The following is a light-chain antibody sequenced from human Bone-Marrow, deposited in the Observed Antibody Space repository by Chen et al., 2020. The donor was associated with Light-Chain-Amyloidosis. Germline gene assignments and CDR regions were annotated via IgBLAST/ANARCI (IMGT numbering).Light chain of an antibody. CDR2: RDT. J-gene: IGLJ2*01. Sequence: SYELTQPPSVSVSPGQTARITCSGDDLPTKYAYWYQQKPGQAPVLVIHRDTERHSGISERFSSSSSGTTATLNISGVQAEDEADYHCQSTDSSGTYEVIFGGGTKLTVL. CDR3: QSTDSSGTYEVI. V-gene: IGLV3-25*03. CDR1: DLPTKY.